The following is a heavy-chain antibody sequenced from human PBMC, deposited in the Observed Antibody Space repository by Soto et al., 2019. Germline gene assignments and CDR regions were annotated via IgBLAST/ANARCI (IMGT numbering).Heavy chain of an antibody. J-gene: IGHJ3*02. CDR3: ARDGVDTAMSDAFDI. V-gene: IGHV1-18*01. Sequence: GASVKVSCKASGYTFTSYGIGWVRQAPGQGLEWMGWISAYNGNTNYAQKLQGRVTMTTDTSTSTAYMELRSLRSDDTAVYYCARDGVDTAMSDAFDIWGQGTMVTVSS. CDR2: ISAYNGNT. CDR1: GYTFTSYG. D-gene: IGHD5-18*01.